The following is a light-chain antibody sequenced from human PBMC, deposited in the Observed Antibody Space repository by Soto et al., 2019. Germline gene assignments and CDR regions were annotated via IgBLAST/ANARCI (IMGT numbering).Light chain of an antibody. V-gene: IGKV3-20*01. CDR2: GAS. CDR1: QSVSSSY. CDR3: QPYGSSPA. J-gene: IGKJ4*01. Sequence: EIVLTQSPGSLSLSPGERATLSCRASQSVSSSYLAWYQQKPGQAPRLLIYGASSRATGIPDRFSGSGSGTDFTLTISRLEPGDFAVYYCQPYGSSPAFGGGTKVEIK.